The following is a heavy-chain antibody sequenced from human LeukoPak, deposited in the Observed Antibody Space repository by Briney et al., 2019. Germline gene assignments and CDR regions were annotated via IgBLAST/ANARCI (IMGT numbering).Heavy chain of an antibody. CDR3: ARGRIDYYYYMEV. Sequence: PSQTLSLTCTVSGGSISSGYYDWSWIRQPPGKGLEWIGYIYYSGSTYYNPSLKSRVTISVDTSKNQFSLKLSSVTAADTAVYYCARGRIDYYYYMEVWGTGTPVTVSS. V-gene: IGHV4-30-4*08. J-gene: IGHJ6*03. CDR1: GGSISSGYYD. CDR2: IYYSGST.